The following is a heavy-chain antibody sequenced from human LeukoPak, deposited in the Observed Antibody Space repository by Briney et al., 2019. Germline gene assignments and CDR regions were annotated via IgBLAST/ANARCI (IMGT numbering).Heavy chain of an antibody. CDR2: ITRNSASI. Sequence: GGSLRLSCAVSGVTFADFALHWVRKAPGKGLEGVSVITRNSASIGYAYSVKGTFTNSRDNAKNFMYLQMSSLRAEDKALYYCAKDIGTGSMGWYFDLWGRGTLVTVSS. CDR1: GVTFADFA. CDR3: AKDIGTGSMGWYFDL. V-gene: IGHV3-9*01. J-gene: IGHJ2*01. D-gene: IGHD1/OR15-1a*01.